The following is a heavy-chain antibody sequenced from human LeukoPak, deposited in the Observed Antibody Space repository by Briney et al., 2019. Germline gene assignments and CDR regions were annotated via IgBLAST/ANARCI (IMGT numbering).Heavy chain of an antibody. Sequence: GGSLRLSCAASGFTFDDYTMHWVRQAPGKGLEWVSLISWDGGSTYYADSVKGRFTISRDNSKNSLYLQMNSLRTEDTALYYCAKGAITMVRGVIDYWGQGTLVTVSS. V-gene: IGHV3-43*01. J-gene: IGHJ4*02. CDR2: ISWDGGST. D-gene: IGHD3-10*01. CDR1: GFTFDDYT. CDR3: AKGAITMVRGVIDY.